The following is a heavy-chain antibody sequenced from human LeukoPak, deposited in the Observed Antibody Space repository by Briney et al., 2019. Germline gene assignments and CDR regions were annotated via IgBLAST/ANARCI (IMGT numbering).Heavy chain of an antibody. Sequence: SETLSLTCAVYGGSFSGYYWSWIRQPPGKGLEWIGEINHSGSTNSNPYLKSGVTISVDTYNNQFSLKLSYVPAADAAVYYCARGSIAAAAVGSFDYWGQGTLVTVSS. CDR1: GGSFSGYY. J-gene: IGHJ4*02. CDR3: ARGSIAAAAVGSFDY. CDR2: INHSGST. D-gene: IGHD6-13*01. V-gene: IGHV4-34*01.